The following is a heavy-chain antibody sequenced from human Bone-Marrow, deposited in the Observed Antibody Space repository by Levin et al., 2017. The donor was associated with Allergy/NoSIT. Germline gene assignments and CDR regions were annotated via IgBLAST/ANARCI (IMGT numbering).Heavy chain of an antibody. Sequence: HGESLKISCKASGYTFTGYYMHWVRQAPGQGLEWMGWINPNSGGTNYAQKFQGRVTMTRDTSISTAYMELSRLRSDDTAVYYCARDEGHLRGPLDPFFDYWGQGTLVTVSS. CDR2: INPNSGGT. CDR3: ARDEGHLRGPLDPFFDY. CDR1: GYTFTGYY. V-gene: IGHV1-2*02. J-gene: IGHJ4*02.